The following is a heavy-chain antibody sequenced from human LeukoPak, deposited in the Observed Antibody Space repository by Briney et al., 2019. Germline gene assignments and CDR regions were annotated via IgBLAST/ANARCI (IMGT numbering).Heavy chain of an antibody. Sequence: GASVKLCCKAAGSTFNTYGIIWVRQAPGQGLEWMGWVGAYNGDTTYAQKLQGRVTLTTDASTSTAYMELRSLRSDDTAVYYWAREPTSGSLEIDYWGRGTLVTVSS. V-gene: IGHV1-18*01. D-gene: IGHD3-22*01. CDR3: AREPTSGSLEIDY. J-gene: IGHJ4*02. CDR2: VGAYNGDT. CDR1: GSTFNTYG.